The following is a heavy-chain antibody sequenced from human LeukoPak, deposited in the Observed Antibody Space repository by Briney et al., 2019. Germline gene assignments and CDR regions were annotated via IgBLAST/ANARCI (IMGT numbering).Heavy chain of an antibody. CDR3: ARTYSSSSGYYFDY. V-gene: IGHV3-21*01. Sequence: GGSLRLSCAASGFTFSSYTMNWVRQAPGKGLEWVSSISTSSIYIYYADSVKGRFTISRDNSKNTLYLQMNSLRAEDTAVYYCARTYSSSSGYYFDYWGQGTLVTVSS. CDR2: ISTSSIYI. J-gene: IGHJ4*02. CDR1: GFTFSSYT. D-gene: IGHD6-6*01.